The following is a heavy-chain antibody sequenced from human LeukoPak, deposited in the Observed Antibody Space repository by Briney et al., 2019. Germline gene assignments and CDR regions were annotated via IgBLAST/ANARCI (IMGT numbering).Heavy chain of an antibody. CDR3: ARITFVVEGYGMDV. J-gene: IGHJ6*02. CDR1: GGSISSGGYY. V-gene: IGHV4-30-2*01. CDR2: IYHSGST. Sequence: SETLSLTCTVSGGSISSGGYYWSWIRQPPGKGLEWIGYIYHSGSTYYNPSLKSRVTISVDRSKNQFSLSLSSVTAADTAVYYCARITFVVEGYGMDVWGQGTTVTVSS. D-gene: IGHD2-21*01.